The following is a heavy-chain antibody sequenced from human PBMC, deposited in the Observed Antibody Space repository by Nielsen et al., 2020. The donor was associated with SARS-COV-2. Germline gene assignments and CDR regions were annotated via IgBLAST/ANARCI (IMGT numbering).Heavy chain of an antibody. CDR2: IRSKANSYAT. Sequence: GESLKISCAASGFTFSGSTMHWVRQAPGKGLEWVGRIRSKANSYATGFAASVKGRFTISRDDSKNTAYLQMNSLKTEDTAVYYCARVNPVSDSWFDALDIWGQGTMVTVSS. D-gene: IGHD6-13*01. CDR3: ARVNPVSDSWFDALDI. J-gene: IGHJ3*02. V-gene: IGHV3-73*01. CDR1: GFTFSGST.